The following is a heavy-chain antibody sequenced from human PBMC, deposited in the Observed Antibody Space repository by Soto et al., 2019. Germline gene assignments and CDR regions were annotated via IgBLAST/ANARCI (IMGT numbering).Heavy chain of an antibody. CDR2: IDPSDSYT. CDR1: GYSFTSYW. V-gene: IGHV5-10-1*01. D-gene: IGHD3-10*01. J-gene: IGHJ6*02. CDR3: ARPKDYYGSGSSYDYYGMDV. Sequence: GESLKVSWKGSGYSFTSYWISWVRQMPGKGLEWMGRIDPSDSYTNYSPTFQGHVTISADKSISTAYLQWSSLKASDTAMYYCARPKDYYGSGSSYDYYGMDVWGQGTTVTVSS.